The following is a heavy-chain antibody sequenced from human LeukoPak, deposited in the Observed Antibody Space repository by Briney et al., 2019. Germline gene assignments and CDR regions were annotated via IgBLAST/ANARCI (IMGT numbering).Heavy chain of an antibody. CDR2: ISGSGGST. Sequence: GALRLSCAASGFTFSSYAMSWVRQAPGKGLEWVSAISGSGGSTYYADSVKGRFTISRDNSKNTLYLQMNSLRAEGTAVYYCAKPRGIVVVPAAMSHWGQGTLVTVSS. J-gene: IGHJ4*02. CDR1: GFTFSSYA. D-gene: IGHD2-2*01. V-gene: IGHV3-23*01. CDR3: AKPRGIVVVPAAMSH.